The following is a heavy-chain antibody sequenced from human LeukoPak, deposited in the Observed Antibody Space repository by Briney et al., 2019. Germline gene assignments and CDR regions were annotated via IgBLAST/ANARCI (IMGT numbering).Heavy chain of an antibody. J-gene: IGHJ3*02. CDR2: TNPNSGGT. D-gene: IGHD3-9*01. CDR3: ARDRDILTGYYDHDAFDI. Sequence: ASVKVSCKASGYTFTGYYMHWVRQAPGQGREWMGWTNPNSGGTNYAQKFQGRVTMTRDTSISTAYMELSRLRSDDTAVYYCARDRDILTGYYDHDAFDIWGQGTMVTVSS. V-gene: IGHV1-2*02. CDR1: GYTFTGYY.